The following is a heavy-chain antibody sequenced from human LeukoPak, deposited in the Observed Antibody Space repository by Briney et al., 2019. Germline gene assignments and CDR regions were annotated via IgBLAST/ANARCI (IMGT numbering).Heavy chain of an antibody. Sequence: HAASVKVSCKASGYTFTGYYMHWVRQAPGQGLEWMGWINPNSGGTNYAQKFQGRVTMTRDTSISTAYMELSRLRSDDTAVYYCARVPVRYSSGWSPGYWGQGTLVTVSS. CDR2: INPNSGGT. CDR3: ARVPVRYSSGWSPGY. V-gene: IGHV1-2*02. J-gene: IGHJ4*02. CDR1: GYTFTGYY. D-gene: IGHD6-19*01.